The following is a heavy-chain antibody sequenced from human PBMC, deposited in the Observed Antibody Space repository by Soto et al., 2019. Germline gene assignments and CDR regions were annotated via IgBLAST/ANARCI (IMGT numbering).Heavy chain of an antibody. CDR3: AKDKGEGYCTNGVCPFDY. V-gene: IGHV3-9*01. J-gene: IGHJ4*02. CDR2: ISWNSGSI. D-gene: IGHD2-8*01. Sequence: GGSLRLSCAASGFTFDDYAMHWVRQAPGKGLEWVSGISWNSGSIGYADSVKGRFTISRDNAKNSLYLQMNSLRAEDTALYYCAKDKGEGYCTNGVCPFDYWGQGTLVTVSS. CDR1: GFTFDDYA.